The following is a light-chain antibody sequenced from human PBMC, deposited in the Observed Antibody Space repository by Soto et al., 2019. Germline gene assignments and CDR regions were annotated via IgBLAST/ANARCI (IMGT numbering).Light chain of an antibody. CDR3: QQYNSDWT. Sequence: DIQITQSPSTLSASVREKITITCLASQSIIRWVDWYHQKPGKAPKRLIYDASSLESVVPSRFSGSGSGTEFTFTIISLQPDDFATYYCQQYNSDWTFGQGTKVDIK. CDR2: DAS. V-gene: IGKV1-5*01. CDR1: QSIIRW. J-gene: IGKJ1*01.